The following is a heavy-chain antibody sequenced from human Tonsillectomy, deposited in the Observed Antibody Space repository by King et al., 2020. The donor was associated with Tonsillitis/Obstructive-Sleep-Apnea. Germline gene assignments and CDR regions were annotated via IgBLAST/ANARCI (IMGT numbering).Heavy chain of an antibody. CDR2: INHSGST. CDR1: GGSFSSYY. D-gene: IGHD3-3*01. Sequence: VQLQQWGAGLLKPSETLSLTCAVYGGSFSSYYWSWIRQPPGKGLEWIGEINHSGSTNYNPSLKSRVTISVDTSKNQFSLKLSSVTAADTAVYYCARADVGVVGGSGYYYYYMDVWGKGTTVTVSS. CDR3: ARADVGVVGGSGYYYYYMDV. V-gene: IGHV4-34*01. J-gene: IGHJ6*03.